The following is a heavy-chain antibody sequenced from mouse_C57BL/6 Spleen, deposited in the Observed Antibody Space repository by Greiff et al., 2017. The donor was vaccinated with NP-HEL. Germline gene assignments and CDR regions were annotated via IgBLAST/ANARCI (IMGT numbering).Heavy chain of an antibody. CDR1: GYSFTGYY. Sequence: EVQLQQSGPELVKPGASVKISCKASGYSFTGYYMHWVKQSHGNILDWIGYIYPYNGVSSYNQKFKGKATLTVDNSSSTAYMELRSLTSENSAVYYCAGSGPYSNYVGAMDYWGQGTSVTVSS. CDR3: AGSGPYSNYVGAMDY. V-gene: IGHV1-31*01. CDR2: IYPYNGVS. D-gene: IGHD2-5*01. J-gene: IGHJ4*01.